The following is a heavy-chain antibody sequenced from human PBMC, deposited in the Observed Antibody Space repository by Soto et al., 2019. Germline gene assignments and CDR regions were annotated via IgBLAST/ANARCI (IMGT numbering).Heavy chain of an antibody. D-gene: IGHD6-6*01. CDR3: ARGSSIAGLYYGMDV. Sequence: SETLSLTCAVYGGSFIGYYWSWIRQPPGKGLEWIGEINHSGSTNYNPSLKSRVTISLDTSKNQFSLKLSSVTAADTAVYYCARGSSIAGLYYGMDVWGQGTTVTVSS. V-gene: IGHV4-34*09. CDR1: GGSFIGYY. J-gene: IGHJ6*02. CDR2: INHSGST.